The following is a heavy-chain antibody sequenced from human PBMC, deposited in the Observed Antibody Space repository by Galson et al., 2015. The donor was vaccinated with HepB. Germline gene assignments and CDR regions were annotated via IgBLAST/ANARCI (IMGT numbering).Heavy chain of an antibody. D-gene: IGHD4-17*01. J-gene: IGHJ5*02. V-gene: IGHV1-24*01. CDR3: ATVDGDYGNWFDP. CDR1: GGTFSSYA. Sequence: SVKVSCKASGGTFSSYAISWVRQAPGKGLEWMGGFDPEDGETIYAQKFQGRVTMTEDTSTDTAYMELSSLRSEDTAVYYCATVDGDYGNWFDPWGQGTLVTVSS. CDR2: FDPEDGET.